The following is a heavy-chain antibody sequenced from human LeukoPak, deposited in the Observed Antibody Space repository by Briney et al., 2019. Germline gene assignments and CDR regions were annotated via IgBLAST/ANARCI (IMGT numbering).Heavy chain of an antibody. D-gene: IGHD6-13*01. CDR1: GLTFSDYY. CDR2: ISSSGSTI. CDR3: ARVAAVHKGRAFDI. V-gene: IGHV3-11*04. J-gene: IGHJ3*02. Sequence: PGGSLRLSYAASGLTFSDYYMSWIRQAPGKGLEWVSYISSSGSTIYYADSVKGRFTISGDNAKNSLYLQMNSLRAEDTAVYYCARVAAVHKGRAFDIWGQGTMVTVSS.